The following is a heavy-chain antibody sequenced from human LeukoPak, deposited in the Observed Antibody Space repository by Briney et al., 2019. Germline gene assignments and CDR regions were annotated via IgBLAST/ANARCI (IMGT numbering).Heavy chain of an antibody. CDR2: ISGSGGST. J-gene: IGHJ4*02. CDR1: GFTFSSYS. CDR3: AKVSLRLRQWLVPFDY. V-gene: IGHV3-23*01. D-gene: IGHD6-19*01. Sequence: GGSLRLSCAASGFTFSSYSMNWVRQAPGKGLEWVSAISGSGGSTYYADSVKGRFTISRDNSKNTLYLQMNSLRAEDTAVYYCAKVSLRLRQWLVPFDYWGQGTLVTVSS.